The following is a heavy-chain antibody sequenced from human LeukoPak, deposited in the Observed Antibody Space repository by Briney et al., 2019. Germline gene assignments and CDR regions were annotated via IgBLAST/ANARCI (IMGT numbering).Heavy chain of an antibody. CDR3: AAGYSYGYEPYDFDY. J-gene: IGHJ4*02. CDR1: GYTFTGYY. Sequence: ASVKVSCKASGYTFTGYYMHWVRQAPGQGLEWMGRINPNSGGTNYAQKFQERVTITRDMSTSTAYMELSSLRSEDTAVYYCAAGYSYGYEPYDFDYWGQGTLVTVSS. CDR2: INPNSGGT. V-gene: IGHV1-2*06. D-gene: IGHD5-18*01.